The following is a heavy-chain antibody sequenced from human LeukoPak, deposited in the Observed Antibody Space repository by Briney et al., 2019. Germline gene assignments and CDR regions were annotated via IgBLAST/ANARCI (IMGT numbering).Heavy chain of an antibody. V-gene: IGHV4-39*01. J-gene: IGHJ5*02. D-gene: IGHD6-13*01. CDR3: AGRIAAAGTPFDP. CDR2: IYYSGST. Sequence: PSETLSLTCTVSGGSISSSSYYWGWIRQPPGKGLEWIGSIYYSGSTYYNPSLKSRVTISVDTSKNQFSLKLSSVTAADTAVYYCAGRIAAAGTPFDPWGQGTLVTVSS. CDR1: GGSISSSSYY.